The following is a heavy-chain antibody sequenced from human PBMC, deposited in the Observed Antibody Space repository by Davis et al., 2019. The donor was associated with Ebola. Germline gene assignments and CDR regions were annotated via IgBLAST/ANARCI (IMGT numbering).Heavy chain of an antibody. CDR1: GDSISSSNW. V-gene: IGHV4-4*02. J-gene: IGHJ6*02. CDR2: ISQSGST. Sequence: MPSETLSLTCAVSGDSISSSNWWSWFRQPPGKGLEWFGEISQSGSTNYNPSLKSRVTISVDKSKNQFSLKLSSVTAADTAVYYCARGRLMITFGGVRYYYGMDVWGQGTTVTVSS. D-gene: IGHD3-16*01. CDR3: ARGRLMITFGGVRYYYGMDV.